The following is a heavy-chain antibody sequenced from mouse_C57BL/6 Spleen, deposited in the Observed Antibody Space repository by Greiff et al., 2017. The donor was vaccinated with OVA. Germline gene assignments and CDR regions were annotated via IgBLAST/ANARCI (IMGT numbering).Heavy chain of an antibody. CDR3: ARNYDYDAYYYAMDY. CDR2: IYPRSGNT. CDR1: GYTFTSYG. J-gene: IGHJ4*01. D-gene: IGHD2-4*01. V-gene: IGHV1-81*01. Sequence: QVQLQQSGAELARPGASVKLSCKASGYTFTSYGISWVKQRTGQGLEWIGEIYPRSGNTYYNEKFKGKATLTADKSSSTAYMELRSLTSEDSAVYFCARNYDYDAYYYAMDYWGQGTSVTVSS.